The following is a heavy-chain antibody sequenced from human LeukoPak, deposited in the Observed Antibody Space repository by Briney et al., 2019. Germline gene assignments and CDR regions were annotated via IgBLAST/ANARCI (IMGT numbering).Heavy chain of an antibody. J-gene: IGHJ4*02. CDR3: ARDRLVLRGYGTLHFDY. CDR1: GYTFTFYY. Sequence: ASVTVSCTSSGYTFTFYYMHWVRQAPGQGLEWMGWINPNSGGTNYAQKFQGRVTMTRDTSISTAYMELSRLRSDDTAVYYCARDRLVLRGYGTLHFDYWGQGTLVTVSS. V-gene: IGHV1-2*02. D-gene: IGHD3-22*01. CDR2: INPNSGGT.